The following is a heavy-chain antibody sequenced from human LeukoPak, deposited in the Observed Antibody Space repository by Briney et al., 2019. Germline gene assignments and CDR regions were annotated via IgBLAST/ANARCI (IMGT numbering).Heavy chain of an antibody. V-gene: IGHV5-51*01. D-gene: IGHD1-26*01. CDR1: GYRFTSYW. J-gene: IGHJ3*02. CDR2: IYPGDSDT. Sequence: HGESLKISCKGSGYRFTSYWIGWVRQMPGKGLEWMGIIYPGDSDTRYSPSFQGQVTISADKSISTAYLQWNSLKASDTAIYFCARQPHRAGGPLRSFDIWGQGTMVTVSS. CDR3: ARQPHRAGGPLRSFDI.